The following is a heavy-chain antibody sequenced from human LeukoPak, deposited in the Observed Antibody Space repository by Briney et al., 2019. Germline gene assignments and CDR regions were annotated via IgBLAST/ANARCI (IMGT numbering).Heavy chain of an antibody. CDR3: ARALGITGTYFDY. CDR2: ISYDGSNK. D-gene: IGHD1-7*01. CDR1: GFTFSSYA. Sequence: PGGSLRLSCAASGFTFSSYAMHWVRQAPGKGLEWVAVISYDGSNKYYADSVKGRFTISRDNSKNTLYLQMNSLRAEDTAVYYCARALGITGTYFDYWGQGTLVTVSS. V-gene: IGHV3-30-3*01. J-gene: IGHJ4*02.